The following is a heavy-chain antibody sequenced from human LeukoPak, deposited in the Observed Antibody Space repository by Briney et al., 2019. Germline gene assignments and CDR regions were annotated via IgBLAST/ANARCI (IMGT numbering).Heavy chain of an antibody. CDR2: ISYDGSNK. Sequence: HPGRSLRLSCAASGFTFSSYAMHWVRQAPGKGLEWVAVISYDGSNKYYADSVKGRFIISKDNSKNTLYLQMTSQRAEDTAVYYCARDAHVDIVATSNFDYWGQGTLVTVSS. D-gene: IGHD5-12*01. CDR1: GFTFSSYA. CDR3: ARDAHVDIVATSNFDY. V-gene: IGHV3-30*04. J-gene: IGHJ4*02.